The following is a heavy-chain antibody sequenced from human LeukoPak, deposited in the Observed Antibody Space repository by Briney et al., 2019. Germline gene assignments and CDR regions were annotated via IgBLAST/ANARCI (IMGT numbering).Heavy chain of an antibody. CDR3: ARGGGLDV. Sequence: GGSLRLSCAASGFTFDDYAMHWVRQAPGKGLEWVSGISWNGGSIGYADSVKGRFTISRDNAKNSLYLQMSNLRAEDTAVYFCARGGGLDVWGQGATVTVSS. J-gene: IGHJ6*02. CDR1: GFTFDDYA. D-gene: IGHD3-16*01. CDR2: ISWNGGSI. V-gene: IGHV3-9*01.